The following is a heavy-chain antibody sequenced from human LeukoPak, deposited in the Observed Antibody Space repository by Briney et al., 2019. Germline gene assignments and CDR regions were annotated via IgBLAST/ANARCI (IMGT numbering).Heavy chain of an antibody. Sequence: PGGSLRLSCAASRLNFGVYAMHWVRQGPGKGLEWVAGIIWNGGRTAYADSVKGRFVISRDNSKNTLYLQMNSLRGEDTAVYYCVKENTGWSFDYWGQGTLVTVSS. J-gene: IGHJ4*02. V-gene: IGHV3-9*01. CDR3: VKENTGWSFDY. CDR1: RLNFGVYA. D-gene: IGHD6-19*01. CDR2: IIWNGGRT.